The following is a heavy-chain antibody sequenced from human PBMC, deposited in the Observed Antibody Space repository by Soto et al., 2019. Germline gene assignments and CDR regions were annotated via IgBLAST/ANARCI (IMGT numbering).Heavy chain of an antibody. CDR2: IGGRGNSA. D-gene: IGHD1-26*01. V-gene: IGHV3-23*01. CDR3: VREGHSYFDF. J-gene: IGHJ3*01. Sequence: PGGSLRLSCAASGFIFTNYAMNWVRQAPGKGLQSVSVIGGRGNSAYYADSVQGRFTISRDNSKNTLSLQMSSLTADDTPIHYCVREGHSYFDFWGRGTMVT. CDR1: GFIFTNYA.